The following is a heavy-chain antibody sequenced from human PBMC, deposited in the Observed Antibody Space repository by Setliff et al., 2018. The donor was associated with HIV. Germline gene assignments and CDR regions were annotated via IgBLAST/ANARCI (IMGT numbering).Heavy chain of an antibody. J-gene: IGHJ4*02. CDR3: ARSLLPSITVAGTIGY. D-gene: IGHD6-19*01. CDR1: GVSISSSSHY. CDR2: IHTSGNA. Sequence: SETLSLTCTVSGVSISSSSHYWSWIRQPAWKGLEWIGHIHTSGNANYNPSLNSRVTISVDTSKNHFSLKLSSVTAADTAVYYCARSLLPSITVAGTIGYWGQGSLVTVSS. V-gene: IGHV4-61*09.